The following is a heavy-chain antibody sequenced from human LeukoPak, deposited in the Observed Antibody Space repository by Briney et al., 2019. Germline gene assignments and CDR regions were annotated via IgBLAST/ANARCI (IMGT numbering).Heavy chain of an antibody. CDR2: ISSSSSYI. CDR1: GFTFSSYS. CDR3: ARGDYDILTGYYMTDFDY. J-gene: IGHJ4*02. D-gene: IGHD3-9*01. V-gene: IGHV3-21*01. Sequence: PGGSLRLSCAATGFTFSSYSMNWVRQAPGKGLEWVSSISSSSSYIYYADSVKGRFTISRDNAKNSLYLQMNSLRAEDTAVYYCARGDYDILTGYYMTDFDYWGQGTLVTVSS.